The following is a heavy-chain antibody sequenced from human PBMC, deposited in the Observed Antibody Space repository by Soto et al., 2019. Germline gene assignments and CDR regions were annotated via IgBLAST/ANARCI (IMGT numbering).Heavy chain of an antibody. Sequence: GGSLRLSCAASGFTFSNYGMHGVRQAPGKGLEWVAVIWYDGSNKYYADSVKGRFTISRDDSKNTVYLQMNSLRIEDTAVYYCAGYPSLIAVAGTGVNYYGMDVWGQGTTVTVSS. CDR3: AGYPSLIAVAGTGVNYYGMDV. CDR2: IWYDGSNK. CDR1: GFTFSNYG. D-gene: IGHD6-19*01. V-gene: IGHV3-33*01. J-gene: IGHJ6*02.